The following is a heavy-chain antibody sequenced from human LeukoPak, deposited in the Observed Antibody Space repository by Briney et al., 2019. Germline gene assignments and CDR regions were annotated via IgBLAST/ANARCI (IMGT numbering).Heavy chain of an antibody. CDR2: ISGLSSYT. CDR3: GRAFPPLRTSSAGDL. CDR1: GFTFSAYD. V-gene: IGHV3-21*01. D-gene: IGHD3-16*01. Sequence: TGGSLRLSCSASGFTFSAYDMNWVRQAPGKGLEWVSSISGLSSYTYYGESVKGRFSISRDNAKNSLYLQMNSLGAEDTATYYCGRAFPPLRTSSAGDLWGQGILVTVSS. J-gene: IGHJ4*02.